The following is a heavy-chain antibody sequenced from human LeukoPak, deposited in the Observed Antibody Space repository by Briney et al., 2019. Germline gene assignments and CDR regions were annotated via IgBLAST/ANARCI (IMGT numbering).Heavy chain of an antibody. V-gene: IGHV3-15*01. CDR2: IKRQVDGGTT. Sequence: GESLRLSCAASGLTFSDAWMMWVRQAPGKGLEWVGRIKRQVDGGTTDYAAPATARFTISRDDSKTTIYLQMNSLKAEDTAVYYCAKQGNYGEVIDWGQGTLVTVSS. CDR3: AKQGNYGEVID. CDR1: GLTFSDAW. D-gene: IGHD4-17*01. J-gene: IGHJ4*02.